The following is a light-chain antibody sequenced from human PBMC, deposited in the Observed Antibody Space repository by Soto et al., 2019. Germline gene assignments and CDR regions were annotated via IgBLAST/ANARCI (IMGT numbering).Light chain of an antibody. CDR3: QQCDSYPWT. J-gene: IGKJ1*01. CDR2: DAS. CDR1: QRIDNW. Sequence: GDRVTITCRASQRIDNWLAWYQHKTGKAPNLLIYDASTLERGIPSRFSGSGSGTEFTLTISSLQPDDFATYYCQQCDSYPWTFGQGTKVEIK. V-gene: IGKV1-5*01.